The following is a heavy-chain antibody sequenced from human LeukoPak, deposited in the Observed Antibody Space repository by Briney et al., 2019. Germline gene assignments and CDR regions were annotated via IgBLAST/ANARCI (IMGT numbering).Heavy chain of an antibody. Sequence: ASVEVSCKVSGYTLTELSMHWVRQAPGKGPEWMGGFDPEDGETIYAQKFQGRVTMTEDTSTDTAYMELSSLRSDDMAVYYCARGIWSTTLTAYYLDYWGQGTLVTVSS. J-gene: IGHJ4*02. CDR3: ARGIWSTTLTAYYLDY. D-gene: IGHD4-17*01. CDR2: FDPEDGET. CDR1: GYTLTELS. V-gene: IGHV1-24*01.